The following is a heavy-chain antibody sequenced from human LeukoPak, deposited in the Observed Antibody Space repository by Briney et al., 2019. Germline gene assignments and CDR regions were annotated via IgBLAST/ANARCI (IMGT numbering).Heavy chain of an antibody. Sequence: ASVTVSCKVSGSSLTDLSMHWVRQIPGKGLEWLGGFDPEQGETIYSQTFQGRISLTEDTFTDTAILELSSLRSDDTAVYYCATPRKDFWRGPPMGYWGQGT. CDR3: ATPRKDFWRGPPMGY. CDR1: GSSLTDLS. D-gene: IGHD3-3*01. CDR2: FDPEQGET. V-gene: IGHV1-24*01. J-gene: IGHJ4*02.